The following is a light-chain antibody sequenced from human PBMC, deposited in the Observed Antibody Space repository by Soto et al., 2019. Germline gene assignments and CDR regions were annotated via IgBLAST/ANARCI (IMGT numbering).Light chain of an antibody. CDR1: SSDVGGYDH. CDR3: SSDAGNYNYV. V-gene: IGLV2-8*01. J-gene: IGLJ1*01. Sequence: ALTQPPSASGSLGQSVTIPCTGTSSDVGGYDHVSWYQQHPGKAPKLMIYEVTKRPAGVPDRFSGSKSGNTASLTVSGLQAEDEADYYCSSDAGNYNYVFGTGTKVTV. CDR2: EVT.